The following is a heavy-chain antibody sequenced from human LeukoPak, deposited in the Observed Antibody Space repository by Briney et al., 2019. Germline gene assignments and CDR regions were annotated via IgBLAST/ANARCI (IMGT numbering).Heavy chain of an antibody. D-gene: IGHD3-22*01. Sequence: ASVKVSCKASGYTFTSYGTSWVRQAPGQGLEWMGWISAYNGNTNYAQKLQGRVTMTTDTSTSTAYMELRSLRSDDTAVYYCARDDPYYYDSSGPYFDYWGQGTLVTVSS. J-gene: IGHJ4*02. CDR2: ISAYNGNT. CDR1: GYTFTSYG. V-gene: IGHV1-18*01. CDR3: ARDDPYYYDSSGPYFDY.